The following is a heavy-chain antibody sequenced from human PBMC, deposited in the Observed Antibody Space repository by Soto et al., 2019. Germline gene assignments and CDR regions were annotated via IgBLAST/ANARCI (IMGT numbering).Heavy chain of an antibody. D-gene: IGHD1-1*01. V-gene: IGHV3-48*03. CDR1: GFNFRNFE. Sequence: GGSLRLSCEASGFNFRNFEMNWVRKAPGKGLEWISYISSSGITTYYADFAEGRFTISRDNAKESLYLHLNSLRVDDTAVYYCARYGTRADWWGLGTQVTVSS. CDR2: ISSSGITT. J-gene: IGHJ4*02. CDR3: ARYGTRADW.